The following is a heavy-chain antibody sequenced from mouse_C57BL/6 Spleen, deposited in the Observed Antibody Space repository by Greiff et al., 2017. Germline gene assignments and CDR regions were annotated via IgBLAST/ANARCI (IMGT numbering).Heavy chain of an antibody. CDR1: GYAFSSYW. V-gene: IGHV1-80*01. Sequence: QVQLQQSGAELVKPGASVKISCKASGYAFSSYWMNWVKQRPGKGLEWIGQIYPGDGDTNYNGKFKGKATLTADKSSSTAYMQLSSLTSEDSAVYFCARGTATVVFDYWGQGTTLTVSS. CDR3: ARGTATVVFDY. D-gene: IGHD1-1*01. J-gene: IGHJ2*01. CDR2: IYPGDGDT.